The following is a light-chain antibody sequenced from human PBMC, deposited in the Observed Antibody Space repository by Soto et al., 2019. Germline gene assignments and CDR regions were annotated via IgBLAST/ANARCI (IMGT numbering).Light chain of an antibody. Sequence: DIQMTQSPSTLAASVGDTVTMTCRSSSKWLAWYQKKPGKAPKLLIYDVSNLERGVPPRFSGSTSGAESTLTITCLQPDDLATYYCQHTTDFTFGQGTKVEIK. CDR2: DVS. V-gene: IGKV1-5*01. CDR3: QHTTDFT. J-gene: IGKJ2*01. CDR1: SSSKW.